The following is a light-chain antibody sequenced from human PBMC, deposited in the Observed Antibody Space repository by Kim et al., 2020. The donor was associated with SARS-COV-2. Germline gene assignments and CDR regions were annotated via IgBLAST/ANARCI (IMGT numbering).Light chain of an antibody. V-gene: IGLV10-54*04. CDR3: SAWDSSLNVWV. J-gene: IGLJ3*02. CDR2: RNN. CDR1: NNNVGNQG. Sequence: QNATLTCTGNNNNVGNQGAAWLQQHQGHPPKLLSYRNNNRPSGISERFSASRSGDTASLTITGLQPEDEPDYYCSAWDSSLNVWVFGGGTQLTVL.